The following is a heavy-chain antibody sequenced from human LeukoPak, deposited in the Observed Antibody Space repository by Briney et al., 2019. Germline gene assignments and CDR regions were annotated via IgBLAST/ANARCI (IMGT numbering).Heavy chain of an antibody. V-gene: IGHV2-5*02. Sequence: SGPSLVKPTQTLTLTCTFSGFSLTTRGVGVGWIRQPPGKALEWLALVYWDDDKRYRPSLKSRLTIAKDTSKNQVDLTMTNMGPVDTATYFCAHFSEDIYYDFWSGDTLCGFDYWGQGTLVTVSS. CDR1: GFSLTTRGVG. D-gene: IGHD3-3*01. CDR2: VYWDDDK. J-gene: IGHJ4*02. CDR3: AHFSEDIYYDFWSGDTLCGFDY.